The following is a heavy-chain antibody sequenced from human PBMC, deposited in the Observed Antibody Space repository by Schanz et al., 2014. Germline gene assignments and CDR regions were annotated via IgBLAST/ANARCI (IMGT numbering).Heavy chain of an antibody. CDR1: GFTASSHS. D-gene: IGHD3-10*01. J-gene: IGHJ3*02. CDR2: ISGSGGST. CDR3: AKGRFGELSAFDI. V-gene: IGHV3-23*04. Sequence: EVQLVESGGGLVKPGGSLRLSCGVSGFTASSHSMHWVRQAPGKGLEWVSAISGSGGSTYYADSVKGRFTISRDNSKNTLYLQMNSLRAEDTAVYYCAKGRFGELSAFDIWGQGTMVTVSS.